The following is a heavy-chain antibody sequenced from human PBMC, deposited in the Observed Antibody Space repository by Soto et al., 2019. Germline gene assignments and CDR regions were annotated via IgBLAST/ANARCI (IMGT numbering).Heavy chain of an antibody. CDR2: ISASGGTS. Sequence: EVQLLDSGGGLVQPGGSLRLSCAASGFIFINYVMSWVRQAPGKGLEWVSSISASGGTSYYADSVKGRFTIPRDNSKNTLYLQMNSLRAEDTAIYYCAKRPRALLTFDYWGQGTLVTVSS. D-gene: IGHD1-26*01. CDR1: GFIFINYV. J-gene: IGHJ4*02. CDR3: AKRPRALLTFDY. V-gene: IGHV3-23*01.